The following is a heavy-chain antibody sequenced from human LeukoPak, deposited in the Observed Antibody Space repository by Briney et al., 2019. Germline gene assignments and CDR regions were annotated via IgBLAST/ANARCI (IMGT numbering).Heavy chain of an antibody. Sequence: SETLSLTCAVYGGSFSGDFWSWIRQSPGKGLGWIGEIYHSGSTNYNPSLKSRVTISVDTSKNQFSLKLSSVTAADTAVYYCARVSGDSSGYTVSWFDPWGQGTLVTVSS. V-gene: IGHV4-34*01. CDR3: ARVSGDSSGYTVSWFDP. CDR1: GGSFSGDF. CDR2: IYHSGST. J-gene: IGHJ5*02. D-gene: IGHD3-22*01.